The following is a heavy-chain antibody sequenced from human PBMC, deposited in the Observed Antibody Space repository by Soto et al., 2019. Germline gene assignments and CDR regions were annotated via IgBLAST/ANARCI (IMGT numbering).Heavy chain of an antibody. J-gene: IGHJ4*02. CDR3: ARSIVVVTALDY. Sequence: QVQLVQSGAEEKKPGASVKVSCKASGYTFTSYAMHWVRQAPGQRLDGMGWINAGNGNTKYSQKLQGRVTITRDTSASTAYMELSSLRSEDTAVYYCARSIVVVTALDYWGQGTLVTVSS. CDR1: GYTFTSYA. CDR2: INAGNGNT. D-gene: IGHD2-21*02. V-gene: IGHV1-3*05.